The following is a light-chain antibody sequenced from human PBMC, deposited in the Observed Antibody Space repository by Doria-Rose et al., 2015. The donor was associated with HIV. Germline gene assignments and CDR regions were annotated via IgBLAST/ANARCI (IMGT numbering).Light chain of an antibody. J-gene: IGKJ1*01. V-gene: IGKV3-20*01. Sequence: TQSPGTLSSSPGERATLSCRASQSFSSTYLAWYQQKPGLAPSLLIYDGSTRATGIPDRFSASGSGTDFTLTINGLEPEDFALYYGHQYGTSWTFGQGTKVEI. CDR2: DGS. CDR1: QSFSSTY. CDR3: HQYGTSWT.